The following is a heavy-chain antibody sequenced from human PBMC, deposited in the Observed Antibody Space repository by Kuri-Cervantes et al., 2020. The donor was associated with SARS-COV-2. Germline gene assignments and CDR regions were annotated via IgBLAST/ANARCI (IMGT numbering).Heavy chain of an antibody. V-gene: IGHV3-30-3*01. CDR3: ARDRIGVHDS. CDR2: ISYHGSNK. D-gene: IGHD2-15*01. Sequence: LALTCAASGFTFISHAMHWVRQAPCKALEWVAVISYHGSNKYFAESVKGRFTISRDNSKNTLYLQMSSRRVEDTAMYYFARDRIGVHDSWGQGTLVTVSS. J-gene: IGHJ4*02. CDR1: GFTFISHA.